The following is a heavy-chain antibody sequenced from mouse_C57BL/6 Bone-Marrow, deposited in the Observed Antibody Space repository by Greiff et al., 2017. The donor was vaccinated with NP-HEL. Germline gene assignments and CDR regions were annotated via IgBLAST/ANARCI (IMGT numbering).Heavy chain of an antibody. D-gene: IGHD3-2*02. V-gene: IGHV1-64*01. J-gene: IGHJ1*03. Sequence: VQLQQPGAELVKPGASVKLSCKASGYTFTSYWMHWVKQRPGQGLEWIGMIHPNSGSTNYNEKFKSKATLTVDKSSSTAYMQLSSLTSEDSAVYYFARQLRLRYFDVWGTGTTVTVSS. CDR1: GYTFTSYW. CDR3: ARQLRLRYFDV. CDR2: IHPNSGST.